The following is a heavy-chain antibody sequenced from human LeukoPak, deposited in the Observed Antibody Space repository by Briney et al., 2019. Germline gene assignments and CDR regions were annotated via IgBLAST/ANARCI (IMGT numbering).Heavy chain of an antibody. CDR3: ARSGGDAIRPFDY. CDR1: GYTFISYF. J-gene: IGHJ4*02. V-gene: IGHV1-46*01. D-gene: IGHD2-21*02. CDR2: INPSGGST. Sequence: ASVTVSFKASGYTFISYFIHWVRQTPGQGLEWMGIINPSGGSTRYAQKFQGRVTMTRDTSTSIVYMEMSSLRSEDTAVYYCARSGGDAIRPFDYWGQGTLVTVSS.